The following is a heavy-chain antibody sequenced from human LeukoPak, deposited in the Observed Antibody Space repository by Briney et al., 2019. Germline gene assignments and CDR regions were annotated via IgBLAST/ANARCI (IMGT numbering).Heavy chain of an antibody. Sequence: SETLSLTCTVSGGSISSGSYYWSWIRQPAGKGLEWIGRIYTSGSTNYNPSLKSRVTISVDTSKNQFSLKLSSVTAADTAVYYCARVWGARGGVYYYYYYMDVWGKGTTVTVSS. D-gene: IGHD3-16*01. CDR3: ARVWGARGGVYYYYYYMDV. V-gene: IGHV4-61*02. CDR2: IYTSGST. CDR1: GGSISSGSYY. J-gene: IGHJ6*03.